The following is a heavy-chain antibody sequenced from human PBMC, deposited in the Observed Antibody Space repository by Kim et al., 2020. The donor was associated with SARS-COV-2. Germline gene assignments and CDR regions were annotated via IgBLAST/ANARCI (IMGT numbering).Heavy chain of an antibody. CDR2: IYPGDSDT. CDR1: GYSFTSYW. J-gene: IGHJ5*01. Sequence: GESLKISCKGSGYSFTSYWIGWVRQMPGKGLEWMGIIYPGDSDTRYSPSFQGQVTISADKSISTAYLQWSSLPAPATAPHYCPRGRPDLWPGALFARWFD. CDR3: PRGRPDLWPGALFARWFD. V-gene: IGHV5-51*01. D-gene: IGHD3-10*01.